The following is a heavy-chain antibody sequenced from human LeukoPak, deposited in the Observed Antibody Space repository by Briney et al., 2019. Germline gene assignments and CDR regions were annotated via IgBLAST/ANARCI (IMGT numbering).Heavy chain of an antibody. CDR1: GFTFSSYA. CDR2: ISGSGGST. CDR3: AKDPYDSSGYYYVGTNY. V-gene: IGHV3-23*01. D-gene: IGHD3-22*01. J-gene: IGHJ4*02. Sequence: GGSLRLSCAASGFTFSSYAMSWVRQAPGKGLEWVSAISGSGGSTYYADSVKGRFTISRDNSKNTLYLQMNSLRAEDTAVYYCAKDPYDSSGYYYVGTNYWGQGTLVTVSS.